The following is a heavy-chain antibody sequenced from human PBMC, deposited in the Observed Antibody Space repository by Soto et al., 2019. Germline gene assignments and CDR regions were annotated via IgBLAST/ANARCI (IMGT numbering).Heavy chain of an antibody. CDR1: GFTFSSYG. CDR2: IWYDGSNK. J-gene: IGHJ6*02. V-gene: IGHV3-33*01. Sequence: PGGSLRLSCAASGFTFSSYGMHWVRQAPGKGLEWVAGIWYDGSNKYDADSVKGRFTISRDNSKNTLYLQMNRLRAEDTAVYYCARPRLVERAMPIPYDYYYGMDVWGQGTTVTVSS. CDR3: ARPRLVERAMPIPYDYYYGMDV. D-gene: IGHD5-18*01.